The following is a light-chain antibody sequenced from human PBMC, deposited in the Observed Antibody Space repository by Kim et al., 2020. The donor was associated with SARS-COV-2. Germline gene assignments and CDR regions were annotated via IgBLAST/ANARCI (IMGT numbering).Light chain of an antibody. CDR3: SSYTSSSTVV. CDR2: DIS. J-gene: IGLJ2*01. CDR1: SSDVDGDNY. Sequence: HSITISCTGTSSDVDGDNYVPWHQHHPGKAPNLLIYDISNRPSGVSSRFSGTKAGNAASLTISGLQAEDEADYYCSSYTSSSTVVFGGGTQLTVL. V-gene: IGLV2-14*03.